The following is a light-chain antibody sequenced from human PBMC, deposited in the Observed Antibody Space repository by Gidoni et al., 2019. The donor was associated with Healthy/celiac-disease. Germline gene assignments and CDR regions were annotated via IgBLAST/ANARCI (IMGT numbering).Light chain of an antibody. CDR1: SSNIGSNY. CDR3: AAWDDSLSGPGV. J-gene: IGLJ3*02. Sequence: SVLTHPPPASGTPGQRVTISCSGSSSNIGSNYVYWYQQLPGTAPKLLIYRNNQRPSGVPDRFSGSKSGTSASLAISGLRSEDEADYYCAAWDDSLSGPGVFGGGTKLTVL. CDR2: RNN. V-gene: IGLV1-47*01.